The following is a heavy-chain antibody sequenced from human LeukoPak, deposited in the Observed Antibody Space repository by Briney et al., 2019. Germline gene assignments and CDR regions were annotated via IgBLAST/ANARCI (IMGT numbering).Heavy chain of an antibody. CDR1: GGSISTYY. CDR3: AKLTTVTTHNWFDP. J-gene: IGHJ5*02. CDR2: IYYSGRT. D-gene: IGHD4-17*01. Sequence: SETLSLTCTVSGGSISTYYWNWIRQPPGKGLEWIGYIYYSGRTNYNPSLKSRVSISIDTSKNQFSLKLSSVTAADTAVYYCAKLTTVTTHNWFDPWGQGTLVTVSS. V-gene: IGHV4-59*01.